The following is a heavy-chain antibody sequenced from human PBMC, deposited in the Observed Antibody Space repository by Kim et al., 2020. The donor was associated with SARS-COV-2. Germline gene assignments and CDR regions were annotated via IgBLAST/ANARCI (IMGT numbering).Heavy chain of an antibody. CDR2: IYYSGST. CDR1: GGSISSYY. J-gene: IGHJ6*01. V-gene: IGHV4-59*01. D-gene: IGHD2-15*01. CDR3: ARGKGYCSGGSCYSDYYG. Sequence: SETLSLTCTVSGGSISSYYWSWIRQPPGKGLEWIGYIYYSGSTNYNPSLKSRVTISVDTSKNQFSLKLSSVTAADTAVYYCARGKGYCSGGSCYSDYYG.